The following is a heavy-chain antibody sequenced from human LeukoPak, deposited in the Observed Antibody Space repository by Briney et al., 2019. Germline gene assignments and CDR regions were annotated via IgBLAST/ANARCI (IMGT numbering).Heavy chain of an antibody. Sequence: SVKVSCKASGGTFSSYAISWVRQAPGQGLEWMGGIIPIFGTSTYAQKFQGRVTMTTDESTSTVYMELSSLRSEDTAVYYCARTPKDHSSGWYGGEPPQTSLDYWGQGTLVTVSS. D-gene: IGHD6-19*01. V-gene: IGHV1-69*05. CDR3: ARTPKDHSSGWYGGEPPQTSLDY. J-gene: IGHJ4*02. CDR1: GGTFSSYA. CDR2: IIPIFGTS.